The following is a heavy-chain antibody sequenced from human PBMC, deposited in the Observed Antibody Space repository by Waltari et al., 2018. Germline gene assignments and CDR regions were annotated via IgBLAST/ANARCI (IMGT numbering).Heavy chain of an antibody. CDR1: GGSFSGYY. D-gene: IGHD6-19*01. CDR3: ARGRYSSGWQGVSYYYYGMDV. J-gene: IGHJ6*02. CDR2: INHSGST. Sequence: QVQLQQWGAGLLKPSETLSLTCAVYGGSFSGYYWAWIRPPPGKGMDWIGEINHSGSTNYNPSLKSRVTISVDTSKNQFSLKLSSVTAADTAVYYCARGRYSSGWQGVSYYYYGMDVWGQGTTVTVSS. V-gene: IGHV4-34*01.